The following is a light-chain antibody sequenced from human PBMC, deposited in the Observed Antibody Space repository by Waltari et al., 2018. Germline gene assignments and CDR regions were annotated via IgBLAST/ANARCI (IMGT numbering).Light chain of an antibody. CDR3: YSTDSSGNHRV. V-gene: IGLV3-10*01. CDR2: EDR. J-gene: IGLJ2*01. Sequence: SYELTQPPSVSVSPGQTARITRSRVSLPTKYIYWYQQKSGQAPVLVIYEDRKRPSGIPQRFSGSSSGTTATLTISGAQVEDEADYHCYSTDSSGNHRVFGGGTKLIVL. CDR1: SLPTKY.